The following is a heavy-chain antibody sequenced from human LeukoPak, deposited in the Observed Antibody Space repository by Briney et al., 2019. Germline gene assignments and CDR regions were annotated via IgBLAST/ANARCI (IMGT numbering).Heavy chain of an antibody. CDR2: IHTGGST. V-gene: IGHV3-53*01. D-gene: IGHD5-24*01. CDR3: AREGKWLQLRYFDY. J-gene: IGHJ4*02. Sequence: GGSLRLSCAASGLTVSSNYMSWVRQAPGKGLEWVSVIHTGGSTYYADSVKGRFTISRDTSNNTLYLQMNSLRADDTAVYYCAREGKWLQLRYFDYWGQGTLVTVSS. CDR1: GLTVSSNY.